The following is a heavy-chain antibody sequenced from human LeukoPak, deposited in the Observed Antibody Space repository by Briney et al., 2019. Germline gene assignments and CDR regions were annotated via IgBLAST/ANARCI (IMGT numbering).Heavy chain of an antibody. D-gene: IGHD3-22*01. J-gene: IGHJ4*02. Sequence: GASVKVSCKASGYTFTSYDINWVRQATGQGLEWMGWMNPNSGNTGYAQKFQGRVTMTRNTSISTGYMELSSLRSEGTAVYYCARGSYDSSGYPSEYWGQGTLVTVSS. CDR2: MNPNSGNT. CDR3: ARGSYDSSGYPSEY. V-gene: IGHV1-8*01. CDR1: GYTFTSYD.